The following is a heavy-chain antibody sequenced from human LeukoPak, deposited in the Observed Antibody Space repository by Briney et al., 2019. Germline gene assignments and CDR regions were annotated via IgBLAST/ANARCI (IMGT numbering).Heavy chain of an antibody. J-gene: IGHJ5*02. CDR3: ARNSNSVAPPERYNWFDP. CDR1: GYSIGTDYY. V-gene: IGHV4-38-2*02. Sequence: PSETLSLTCTVSGYSIGTDYYWGWIRQPPGKGLEWIGSIYNSGSTYYNPSLKSRITISVDTSKNQFSLRLSSVTAPDPPVYYFARNSNSVAPPERYNWFDPWGQGTLVTVSS. D-gene: IGHD1-14*01. CDR2: IYNSGST.